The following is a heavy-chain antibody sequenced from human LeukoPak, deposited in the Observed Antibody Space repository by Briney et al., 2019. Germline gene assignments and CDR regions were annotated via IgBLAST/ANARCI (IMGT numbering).Heavy chain of an antibody. D-gene: IGHD4-17*01. V-gene: IGHV3-7*01. CDR1: GFTFSSYG. CDR3: ARESYGRHAFDI. CDR2: INEDGSDK. Sequence: PGTSLRLSCAASGFTFSSYGMHWVRQAPGKGLEWVANINEDGSDKYYVDSVKGRFTISRDNAENSLFLQMNSLRAEDTAVYYCARESYGRHAFDIWGQGTMVTVSS. J-gene: IGHJ3*02.